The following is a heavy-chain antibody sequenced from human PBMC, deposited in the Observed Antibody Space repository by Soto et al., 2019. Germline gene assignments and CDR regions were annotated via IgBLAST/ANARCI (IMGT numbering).Heavy chain of an antibody. V-gene: IGHV1-69*13. D-gene: IGHD3-3*02. CDR2: IIPIFGTA. CDR3: ARDRSSMGFDP. Sequence: ASVKVSCKASGYTFTGYYMHWVRQAPGQGLEWMGGIIPIFGTANYAQKFQGRVTITADESTSTAYMELSSLRSEDTAVYYCARDRSSMGFDPWGQGTLVTVSS. J-gene: IGHJ5*02. CDR1: GYTFTGYY.